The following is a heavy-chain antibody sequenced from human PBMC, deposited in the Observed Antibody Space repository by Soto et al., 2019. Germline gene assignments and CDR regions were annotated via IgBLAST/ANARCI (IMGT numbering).Heavy chain of an antibody. V-gene: IGHV3-23*01. Sequence: EVQLLESGGGLVQPGGSLRLSCAASGFTFSSYAMSWVRQAAGKGLEWVSAISSSGDSTYYTDSVKGRFTISRDNSKSMLCLQMNSLRAQDTAVYYCAKRYYYDNSGLWDSWGQGTLVTVSS. J-gene: IGHJ4*02. D-gene: IGHD3-22*01. CDR2: ISSSGDST. CDR1: GFTFSSYA. CDR3: AKRYYYDNSGLWDS.